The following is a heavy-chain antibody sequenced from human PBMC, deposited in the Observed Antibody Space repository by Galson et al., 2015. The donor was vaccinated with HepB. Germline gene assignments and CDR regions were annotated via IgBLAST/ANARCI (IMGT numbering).Heavy chain of an antibody. CDR2: IRSKAYRGIT. CDR1: GFNLGDYD. J-gene: IGHJ4*02. Sequence: SLRLSCAVFGFNLGDYDLSWVRQAPGKGPECVALIRSKAYRGITEYAASVKGRFIISRDDSNGIAYLQMTTLKTEDTAVYYCARWLGYSFLRNWGLGTLVTVSS. D-gene: IGHD2-15*01. V-gene: IGHV3-49*04. CDR3: ARWLGYSFLRN.